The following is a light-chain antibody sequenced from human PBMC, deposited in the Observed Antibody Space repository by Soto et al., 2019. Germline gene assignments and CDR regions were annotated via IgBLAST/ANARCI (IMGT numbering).Light chain of an antibody. CDR3: QHYNSYSEA. V-gene: IGKV1-39*01. CDR1: QSISRY. CDR2: SAS. Sequence: DIQMTQSPSSLSASVGDSVTISCRASQSISRYLNWYQQQPGKAPKLLIFSASGLQSGVPSRFSGGGYGTEFTLTISSLQLEDFATYYCQHYNSYSEAFGQGTQVELQ. J-gene: IGKJ1*01.